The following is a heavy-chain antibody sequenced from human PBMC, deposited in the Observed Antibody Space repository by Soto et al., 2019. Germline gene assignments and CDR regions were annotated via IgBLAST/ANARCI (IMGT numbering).Heavy chain of an antibody. V-gene: IGHV1-69*06. CDR2: IIPIFGTA. CDR1: VGTFSSYA. Sequence: GXSVKVSCKASVGTFSSYAISWVRQAPGQGLEWMGGIIPIFGTANYAQKFQGRVTITADKSTSTAYMELSSLRSEDTAVYYCARDRGPFSGCSSTSCYALRRASPLPEYYFDYWGRGTLVTVSS. CDR3: ARDRGPFSGCSSTSCYALRRASPLPEYYFDY. J-gene: IGHJ4*02. D-gene: IGHD2-2*01.